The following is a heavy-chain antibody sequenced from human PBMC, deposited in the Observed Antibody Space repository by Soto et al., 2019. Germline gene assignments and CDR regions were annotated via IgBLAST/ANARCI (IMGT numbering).Heavy chain of an antibody. CDR2: ISYDGSNK. J-gene: IGHJ6*02. D-gene: IGHD6-6*01. CDR3: ARANYPLVAARTPYYYYGMDV. V-gene: IGHV3-30-3*01. Sequence: GGSLRLSCAASGFTFSSYAMHWVRQAPGKGLEWVAVISYDGSNKYYADSVKGRFTISRDNSKNTLYLQMNSLRAEDTAVYYCARANYPLVAARTPYYYYGMDVWGQGTTVTVSS. CDR1: GFTFSSYA.